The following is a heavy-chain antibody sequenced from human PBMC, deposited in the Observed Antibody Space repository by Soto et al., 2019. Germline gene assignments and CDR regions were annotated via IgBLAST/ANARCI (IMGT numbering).Heavy chain of an antibody. CDR1: GFTFSSYS. V-gene: IGHV3-21*01. Sequence: PGGSLRLSCAASGFTFSSYSMNWVRQAPGKGLEWVSSISSSSSYIYYADSVKGRFTISRDNAKNSLYLQMNSLRAEDTAVYYCASGYDSSGYYTFDYWGQGTLVTVSS. CDR3: ASGYDSSGYYTFDY. J-gene: IGHJ4*02. D-gene: IGHD3-22*01. CDR2: ISSSSSYI.